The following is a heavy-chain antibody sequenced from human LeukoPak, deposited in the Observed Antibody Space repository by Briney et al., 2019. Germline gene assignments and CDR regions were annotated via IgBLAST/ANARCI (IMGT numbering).Heavy chain of an antibody. CDR3: ARGAGYSGYDWGLW. CDR2: INHSGST. V-gene: IGHV4-34*01. D-gene: IGHD5-12*01. J-gene: IGHJ4*02. CDR1: GGSFSGYY. Sequence: PSETLSLTCAVYGGSFSGYYWSWIRQPPGKGLEWIGEINHSGSTNYNPSLKSRVTISVDTSKNQFSLKLSSVTAADTAVYYCARGAGYSGYDWGLWWGQGTLVTVSS.